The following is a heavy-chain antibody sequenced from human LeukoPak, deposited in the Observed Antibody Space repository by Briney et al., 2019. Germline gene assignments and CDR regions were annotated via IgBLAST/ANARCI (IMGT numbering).Heavy chain of an antibody. Sequence: GGSLRLSCAVSGFTFDDYAMHWVRQAPGKGLEWVSGITWNSDTILYADSVKGRFTISRDNAKNSLYLQMNSLRAEDTAFYYCVKGVYDSRGYGMDVWGQGTTVTVSS. V-gene: IGHV3-9*01. CDR1: GFTFDDYA. D-gene: IGHD3-22*01. CDR3: VKGVYDSRGYGMDV. J-gene: IGHJ6*02. CDR2: ITWNSDTI.